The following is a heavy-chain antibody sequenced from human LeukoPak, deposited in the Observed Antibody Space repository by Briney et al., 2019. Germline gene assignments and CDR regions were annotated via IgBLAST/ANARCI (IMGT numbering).Heavy chain of an antibody. CDR3: ARPRALYGDYRAFQH. CDR2: INHSGST. CDR1: GGSFSGYY. Sequence: PSETLSLTCAVYGGSFSGYYWSWIRQPPGKGLEWIGEINHSGSTNYNPSLKSRVTISVDTSKNQFSLKLSSVTAADTAVYYCARPRALYGDYRAFQHWGQGTLVTVSS. D-gene: IGHD4-17*01. J-gene: IGHJ1*01. V-gene: IGHV4-34*01.